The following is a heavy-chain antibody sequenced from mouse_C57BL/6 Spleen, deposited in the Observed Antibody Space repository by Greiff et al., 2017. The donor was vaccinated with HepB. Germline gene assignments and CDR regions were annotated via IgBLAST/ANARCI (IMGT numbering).Heavy chain of an antibody. D-gene: IGHD1-1*01. CDR2: ISYDGSN. V-gene: IGHV3-6*01. Sequence: EVKLVESGPGLVKPSQSLSLTCSVTGYSITSGYYWNWIRQFPGNKLEWMGYISYDGSNNYNPSLKNRISITRDTSKNQFFLKLNSVTTEDTATYYCAREGLTTVDYFDYWGQGTTLTVSS. J-gene: IGHJ2*01. CDR1: GYSITSGYY. CDR3: AREGLTTVDYFDY.